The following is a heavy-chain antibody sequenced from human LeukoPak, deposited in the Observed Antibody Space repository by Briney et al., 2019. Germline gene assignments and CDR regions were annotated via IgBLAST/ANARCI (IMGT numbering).Heavy chain of an antibody. CDR2: IYYSGST. J-gene: IGHJ3*02. D-gene: IGHD3-22*01. V-gene: IGHV4-59*01. Sequence: SETLSLICTVSGGSISSYYWSWIRQPPGKGLEWIGYIYYSGSTNYNPSLKSRVTISVDTSKNQFSLKLSSVTAADTAVYYCARWGYYDSSGYSSNAFDIWGQGAMVTVSS. CDR1: GGSISSYY. CDR3: ARWGYYDSSGYSSNAFDI.